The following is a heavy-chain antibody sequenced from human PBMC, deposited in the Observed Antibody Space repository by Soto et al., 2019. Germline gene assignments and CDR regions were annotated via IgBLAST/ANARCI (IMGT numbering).Heavy chain of an antibody. V-gene: IGHV3-23*01. CDR2: TGLNGRTT. CDR1: GFTFSTSA. J-gene: IGHJ4*02. CDR3: ATVHGTSRSFDS. Sequence: EVQLLEPGGGLVQPGGSLRLSCAASGFTFSTSAMTWVRQAPGKGLEWVSTTGLNGRTTYYADSVKGRFTVSRDNSKNTLDLKMSRLRAEDTAVYYCATVHGTSRSFDSWGQGTLVTVSS.